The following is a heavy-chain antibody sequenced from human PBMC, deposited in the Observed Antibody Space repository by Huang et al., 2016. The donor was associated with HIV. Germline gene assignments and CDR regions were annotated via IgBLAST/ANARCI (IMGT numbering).Heavy chain of an antibody. J-gene: IGHJ5*02. CDR2: INHLGSP. D-gene: IGHD3-10*01. Sequence: QVHLQQWGAGLLKSAETLSLTCAVYGGSLSGYYWSWLRQTPGKGLEWIGEINHLGSPNYNPSLKSQVSISMDGSKKQFSLKLRSISDADTAVYFCARDATKNPRGWFDPWGQGTLVTVSS. CDR1: GGSLSGYY. V-gene: IGHV4-34*02. CDR3: ARDATKNPRGWFDP.